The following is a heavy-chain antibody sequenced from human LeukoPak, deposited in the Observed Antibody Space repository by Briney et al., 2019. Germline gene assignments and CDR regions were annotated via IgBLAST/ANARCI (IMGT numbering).Heavy chain of an antibody. CDR3: ARPAAVDSYYFDY. CDR1: GYRFTSHW. V-gene: IGHV5-51*01. Sequence: GESLKISFQGSGYRFTSHWIGWVRPMPGKGLEWVGGIQPGDSDTRYSPSFQGQVTFSADKSISAPYLQWSSLKASDTAMYYCARPAAVDSYYFDYWGQGTLVTVSS. J-gene: IGHJ4*02. CDR2: IQPGDSDT. D-gene: IGHD6-13*01.